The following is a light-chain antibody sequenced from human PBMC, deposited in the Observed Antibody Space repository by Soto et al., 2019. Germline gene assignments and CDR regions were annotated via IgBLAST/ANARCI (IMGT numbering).Light chain of an antibody. V-gene: IGLV1-44*01. CDR3: AAWDDSLKGVV. CDR1: SSNIGGNT. Sequence: QSVLTQPPSASGTPGQRVTISCSGSSSNIGGNTVNWFQQLPGTAPKLLIYTNDQRPSGVPDRFSGSKSGTSASLAISGLRSEDEAGYYCAAWDDSLKGVVFGGGTKLTVL. CDR2: TND. J-gene: IGLJ2*01.